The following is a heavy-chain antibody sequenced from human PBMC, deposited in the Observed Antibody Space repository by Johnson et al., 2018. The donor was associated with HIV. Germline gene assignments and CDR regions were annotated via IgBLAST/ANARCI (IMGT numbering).Heavy chain of an antibody. CDR1: GFTFDDYA. J-gene: IGHJ3*02. Sequence: VQLVESGGGLVQPGRSLRLSCAASGFTFDDYAMHWVRQAPGKGLEWVSGISWNSGSIGYGDSVKGRFTISRHNSKNTLYLQLDSLRVEDTAVYYCARGEGAYCGGDCYYAFDIWGQGTMVTVSS. V-gene: IGHV3-9*01. CDR2: ISWNSGSI. CDR3: ARGEGAYCGGDCYYAFDI. D-gene: IGHD2-21*02.